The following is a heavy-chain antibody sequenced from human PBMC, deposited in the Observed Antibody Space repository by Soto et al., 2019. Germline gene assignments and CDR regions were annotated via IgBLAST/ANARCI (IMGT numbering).Heavy chain of an antibody. D-gene: IGHD1-26*01. J-gene: IGHJ4*02. CDR2: ISAYNGNT. Sequence: QVPLVQSGAEVKKPGASVTVSCKTSGYTPTNYDIGWVRQAPGQGLEWMGWISAYNGNTNLAQKLQGRLTMTTDTSTRTAYMELRSLRSDDTAVYYCARALYRRGTYYDFDNWGQGTLVTVSS. V-gene: IGHV1-18*01. CDR1: GYTPTNYD. CDR3: ARALYRRGTYYDFDN.